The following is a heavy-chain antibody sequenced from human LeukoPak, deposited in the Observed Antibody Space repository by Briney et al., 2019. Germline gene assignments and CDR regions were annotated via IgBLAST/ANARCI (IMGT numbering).Heavy chain of an antibody. CDR1: GFTVSSNY. Sequence: GGSLRLSCAASGFTVSSNYMSWVRQAPGTGLEWVSVIYRGGSTYYADSVKGRFTISRDNSKNTLYLQMNSLRAEDTAVYYCARDTEGSVDYYYMDVWGKGTTVTVSS. CDR2: IYRGGST. V-gene: IGHV3-53*01. J-gene: IGHJ6*03. CDR3: ARDTEGSVDYYYMDV.